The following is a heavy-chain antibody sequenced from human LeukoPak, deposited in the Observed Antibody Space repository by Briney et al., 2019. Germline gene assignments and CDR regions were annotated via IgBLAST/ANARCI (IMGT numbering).Heavy chain of an antibody. CDR2: ISGSSTYI. CDR1: GFTFSSCG. Sequence: KPGGSLRLSCAASGFTFSSCGMNWVRQAPGKGLEWVSSISGSSTYIYYADSVKGRFTISRDNAKNSLYLQMNSLRAEDTALYHCARGYCSSTSCPPGYWGQGTLVTVSS. J-gene: IGHJ4*02. CDR3: ARGYCSSTSCPPGY. V-gene: IGHV3-21*04. D-gene: IGHD2-2*01.